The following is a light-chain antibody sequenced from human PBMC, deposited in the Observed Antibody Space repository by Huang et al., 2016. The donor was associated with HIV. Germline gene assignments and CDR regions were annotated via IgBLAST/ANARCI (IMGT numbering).Light chain of an antibody. V-gene: IGKV1-12*01. CDR3: QQATSFPPWA. Sequence: DIQMTQSPSSVSASVGDRVTSTCRASQDLSSWLAWYQQKPGKAPKLLIYAASSLQSGVPSRFSGTGSGTDVTLTISSLQPEDFATYYCQQATSFPPWAFGQGTKVEIK. J-gene: IGKJ1*01. CDR1: QDLSSW. CDR2: AAS.